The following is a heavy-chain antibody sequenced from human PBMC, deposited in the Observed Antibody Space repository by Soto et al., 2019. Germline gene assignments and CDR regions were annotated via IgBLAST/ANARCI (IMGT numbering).Heavy chain of an antibody. V-gene: IGHV3-74*01. J-gene: IGHJ4*02. CDR3: ARSNNGGFDY. D-gene: IGHD3-16*01. CDR2: VTGDGST. Sequence: PGGSLRLSCAASGFTFSMYWMHWVRQAPGKGLVWVSRVTGDGSTTYADSVKGRFTISRDNAKNTLYLQMNSLRAEDTAVYYCARSNNGGFDYWGQGTLVTVSS. CDR1: GFTFSMYW.